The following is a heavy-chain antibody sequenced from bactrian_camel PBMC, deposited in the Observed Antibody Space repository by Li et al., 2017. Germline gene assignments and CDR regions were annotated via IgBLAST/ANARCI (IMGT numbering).Heavy chain of an antibody. J-gene: IGHJ6*01. V-gene: IGHV3S1*01. CDR1: VSSANDYC. CDR2: IYTGSGNT. Sequence: HVQLVESGGGSVQAGGSLRLSCAVSVSSANDYCLGWFRQAPGKEREGVARIYTGSGNTYYADSVKGRFTISQDDAKNTVYLQMNSLKPEDTAMYYCAARGPYCYTKLSVADFTYWGQGTQVTVS. D-gene: IGHD2*01. CDR3: AARGPYCYTKLSVADFTY.